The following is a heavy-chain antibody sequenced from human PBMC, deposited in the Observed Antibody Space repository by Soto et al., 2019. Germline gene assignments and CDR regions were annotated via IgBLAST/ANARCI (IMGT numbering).Heavy chain of an antibody. Sequence: EVQLVESGGGLVKPGGSLRLSCAASGSTFSHAWMSWVRQVPGKGLEWVARVKSKAAGGTTDYAAPMKGRFTISRDDSKNTLYLQMNSLKTDDTAVYYCTTLGFDPWGQGTLVTGSS. CDR2: VKSKAAGGTT. V-gene: IGHV3-15*01. CDR1: GSTFSHAW. J-gene: IGHJ5*02. CDR3: TTLGFDP.